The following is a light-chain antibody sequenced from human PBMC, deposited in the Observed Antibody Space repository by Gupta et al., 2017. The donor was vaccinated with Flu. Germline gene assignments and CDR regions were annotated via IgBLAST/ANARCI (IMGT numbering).Light chain of an antibody. CDR3: QQYDTYLGT. Sequence: PSILSAAVGDRVTITCRASESIRNWLAWYQQKPGKAPKLLISMASTLESGVPSRFSGSGSGTEFTLTISSPQPDDLATYYCQQYDTYLGTFGQGTKLEI. CDR2: MAS. J-gene: IGKJ2*01. V-gene: IGKV1-5*03. CDR1: ESIRNW.